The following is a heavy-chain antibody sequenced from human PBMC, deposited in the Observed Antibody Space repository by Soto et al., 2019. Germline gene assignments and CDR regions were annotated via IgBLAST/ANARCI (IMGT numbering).Heavy chain of an antibody. CDR3: ARGHIVVVVAATIKWFDP. CDR1: GGSISSSNW. D-gene: IGHD2-15*01. CDR2: IYHSGST. J-gene: IGHJ5*02. V-gene: IGHV4-4*02. Sequence: ASETLSLTCAVYGGSISSSNWWSWVRQPPGXGLEWIGEIYHSGSTNYNPSLKSRVTISVDKSKNQFSLKLSSVTAADTAVYYCARGHIVVVVAATIKWFDPWGQGTLVTVS.